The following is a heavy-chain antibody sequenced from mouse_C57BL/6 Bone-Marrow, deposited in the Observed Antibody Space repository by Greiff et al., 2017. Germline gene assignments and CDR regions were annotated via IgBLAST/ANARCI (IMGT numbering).Heavy chain of an antibody. CDR2: IDPENGDT. CDR3: TTAYYSNYVGY. V-gene: IGHV14-4*01. Sequence: EVKLKQSGAELVRPGASVKLSCTASGFNIKDDYMHWVKQRPEQGLEWIGWIDPENGDTEYASKFQGKATITADTSSNTAYLQLSSLTSEDTAVYYCTTAYYSNYVGYWGQGTTLTVSS. CDR1: GFNIKDDY. J-gene: IGHJ2*01. D-gene: IGHD2-5*01.